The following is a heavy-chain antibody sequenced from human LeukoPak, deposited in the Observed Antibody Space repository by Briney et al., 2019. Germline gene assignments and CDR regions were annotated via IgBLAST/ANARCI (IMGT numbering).Heavy chain of an antibody. J-gene: IGHJ4*02. D-gene: IGHD1-26*01. Sequence: ASVKVSCKASGYTFTGYYMQWVRQAPGQGLEWMGRINPNSGGTNYAQKFQGRVTMTRDTSISTAYMELSRLRSDDTAVYYCARATSSGSERVGYYFDYWGQGTLVTVSS. CDR3: ARATSSGSERVGYYFDY. CDR2: INPNSGGT. CDR1: GYTFTGYY. V-gene: IGHV1-2*06.